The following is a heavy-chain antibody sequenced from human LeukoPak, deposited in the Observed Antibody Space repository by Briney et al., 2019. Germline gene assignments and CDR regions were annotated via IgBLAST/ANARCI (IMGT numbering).Heavy chain of an antibody. CDR3: ASPYCSGGSCYSAEYFQH. CDR2: IIPIFGTA. V-gene: IGHV1-69*06. D-gene: IGHD2-15*01. CDR1: GGTFSSYV. Sequence: SVKVSCKASGGTFSSYVINWVRQAPGQGLEWMGGIIPIFGTANYAQKFQGRVTITADKSTSTAYMELSSLRSEDTAVYYCASPYCSGGSCYSAEYFQHWGQGTLVTVSS. J-gene: IGHJ1*01.